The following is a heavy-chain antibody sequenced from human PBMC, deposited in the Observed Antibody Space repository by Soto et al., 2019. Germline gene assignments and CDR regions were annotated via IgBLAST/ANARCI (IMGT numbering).Heavy chain of an antibody. CDR1: GLIFSNYK. V-gene: IGHV3-74*01. CDR2: INTDGSIT. D-gene: IGHD3-16*01. J-gene: IGHJ6*02. CDR3: ARIKLVEFFFNNVDVYDMDV. Sequence: PGGSLRLSCAASGLIFSNYKMHWVRQAPGKGLVWVSRINTDGSITDYADSVKGRFTVSRDNPKNTLYLQMNRLRAEDTAVYYCARIKLVEFFFNNVDVYDMDVWGQGTLVTVSS.